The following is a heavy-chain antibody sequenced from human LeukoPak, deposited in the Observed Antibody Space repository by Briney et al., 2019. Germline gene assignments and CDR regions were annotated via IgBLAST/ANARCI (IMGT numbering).Heavy chain of an antibody. D-gene: IGHD2-2*01. CDR3: ARGVCTSSSCYAGDYGMDV. J-gene: IGHJ6*02. CDR2: ISHSGST. CDR1: GGSISSYY. V-gene: IGHV4-59*08. Sequence: PSETLSLTCTVSGGSISSYYWSWIRQPPGKGLEWIGYISHSGSTNYNPPLKSRVTISLDTSKSQFSLRLSSVTAADTAVYYCARGVCTSSSCYAGDYGMDVWGQGTTVTVS.